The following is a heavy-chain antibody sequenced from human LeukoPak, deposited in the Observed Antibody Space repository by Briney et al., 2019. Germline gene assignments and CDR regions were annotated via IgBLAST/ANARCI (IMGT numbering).Heavy chain of an antibody. CDR2: INHSGST. CDR3: ARGVVVTATNTHGWFDP. D-gene: IGHD2-21*02. J-gene: IGHJ5*02. V-gene: IGHV4-34*01. Sequence: SETLSLTCAVYGGSFSGYYWSWIRQPPGKGLEWIGEINHSGSTNYNPSLKSRVTISVDTSKNQFSLKLSSVTAADTTVYYCARGVVVTATNTHGWFDPWGQGTLVTVSS. CDR1: GGSFSGYY.